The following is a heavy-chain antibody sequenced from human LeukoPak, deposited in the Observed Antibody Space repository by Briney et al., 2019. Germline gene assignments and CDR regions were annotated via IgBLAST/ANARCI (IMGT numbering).Heavy chain of an antibody. CDR3: ARGRSITILRGVAISDGFDI. Sequence: PGGSLRLSCAASGFTFSTYSMNWVRQAPGKGLEWVSSISTSSDYIYYAGSLKGRFTISRDNAKNSLYLHMNSLRPDDTAVYYCARGRSITILRGVAISDGFDIWGQGTKVTVS. V-gene: IGHV3-21*06. J-gene: IGHJ3*02. CDR1: GFTFSTYS. D-gene: IGHD3-10*01. CDR2: ISTSSDYI.